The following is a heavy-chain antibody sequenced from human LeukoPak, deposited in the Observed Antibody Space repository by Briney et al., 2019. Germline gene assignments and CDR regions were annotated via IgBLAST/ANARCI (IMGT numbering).Heavy chain of an antibody. J-gene: IGHJ4*02. V-gene: IGHV5-10-1*01. CDR2: IDPSDSYT. Sequence: GESLKISCKVSGYNFTSYWISWVRQMPGKGLEWMGRIDPSDSYTNYSPSFQGHVTISADKSISTAYLQWSSLKASDTAMYYCALTGGYSSSWYDYWGQGTLVTVSS. D-gene: IGHD6-13*01. CDR1: GYNFTSYW. CDR3: ALTGGYSSSWYDY.